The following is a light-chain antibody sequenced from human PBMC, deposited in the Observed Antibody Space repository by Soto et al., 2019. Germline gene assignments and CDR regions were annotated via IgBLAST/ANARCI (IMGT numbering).Light chain of an antibody. CDR3: QQYATSPLT. CDR2: DAS. CDR1: LSVSRN. V-gene: IGKV3-15*01. Sequence: EIVMTRSPATLSVSPGEIATRSFMASLSVSRNLAWYQQKPGQAPRLLIFDASTSATGIPDRFSGSGSGTDFTLTISRLEPEDFALYYCQQYATSPLTFGGGTKV. J-gene: IGKJ4*01.